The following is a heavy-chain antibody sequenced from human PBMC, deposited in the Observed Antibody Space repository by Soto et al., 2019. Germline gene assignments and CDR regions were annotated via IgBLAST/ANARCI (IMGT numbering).Heavy chain of an antibody. CDR1: GLPHSSFA. J-gene: IGHJ4*02. CDR2: IYGSGRGI. V-gene: IGHV3-23*05. Sequence: GSLRLSCTASGLPHSSFAMMWVRQAPGKGLECVSGIYGSGRGIEYADSVKGRFTISRDNSKNTVYLQMTDLRADDTAVYYCAKDAVYNDGLWLMDHWGQGTQVTVSS. D-gene: IGHD2-21*01. CDR3: AKDAVYNDGLWLMDH.